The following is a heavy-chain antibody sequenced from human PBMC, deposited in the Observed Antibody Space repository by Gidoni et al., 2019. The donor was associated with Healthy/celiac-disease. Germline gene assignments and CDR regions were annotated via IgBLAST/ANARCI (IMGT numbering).Heavy chain of an antibody. CDR1: GGSISSSSYY. V-gene: IGHV4-39*01. CDR2: IYYSGST. D-gene: IGHD5-12*01. J-gene: IGHJ4*02. CDR3: ARPSEGLRLGPFDY. Sequence: QLQLQESGPGLVKPSETLSLTCTVSGGSISSSSYYWGWIRQPPGKGLEWIGSIYYSGSTYYNPSLKSRVTISVDTSKNQFSLKLSSVTAADTAVYYCARPSEGLRLGPFDYWGQGTLVTVSS.